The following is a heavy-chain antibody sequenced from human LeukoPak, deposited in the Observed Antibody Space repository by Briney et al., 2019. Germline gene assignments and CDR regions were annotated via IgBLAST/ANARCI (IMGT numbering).Heavy chain of an antibody. CDR2: IYDIGAT. J-gene: IGHJ4*02. V-gene: IGHV4-59*08. Sequence: SETLSLTCTVSGGSITRFYWSWIRQPPGKGLEWIGYIYDIGATNYNPSLKTRVTMSVYTSKNQFSLKLSSVTAADTAVYYCATIGYSYELDYWGQGTLVTVSS. CDR3: ATIGYSYELDY. CDR1: GGSITRFY. D-gene: IGHD5-18*01.